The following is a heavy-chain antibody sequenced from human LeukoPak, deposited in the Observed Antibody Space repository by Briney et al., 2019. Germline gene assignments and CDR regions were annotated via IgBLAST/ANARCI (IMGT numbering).Heavy chain of an antibody. J-gene: IGHJ4*02. CDR2: ISGSSSYI. V-gene: IGHV3-21*04. CDR1: GFTFSSYS. D-gene: IGHD4/OR15-4a*01. Sequence: GGSLRLSCAASGFTFSSYSMNWVRQAPGKGLEWVSSISGSSSYIYYADSVKGRFTISRDNAKNTLYLQMNSLRAEDTAVYYCARRAGAYSHPYDYWGQGTLDTVSS. CDR3: ARRAGAYSHPYDY.